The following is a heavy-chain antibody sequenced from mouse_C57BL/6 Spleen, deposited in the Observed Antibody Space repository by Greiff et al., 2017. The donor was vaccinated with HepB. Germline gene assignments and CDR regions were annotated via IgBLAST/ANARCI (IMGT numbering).Heavy chain of an antibody. V-gene: IGHV10-1*01. Sequence: EVKLQESGGGLVQPKGSLKLSCAASGFSFNTYAMNWVRQAPGKGLEWVARIRSKSNNYATYYADSVKDRFTISRDDSESMLYLQMNNLKTEDTAMYYCVRRHYGSSYWYFDVWGTGTTVTVSS. CDR1: GFSFNTYA. D-gene: IGHD1-1*01. J-gene: IGHJ1*03. CDR3: VRRHYGSSYWYFDV. CDR2: IRSKSNNYAT.